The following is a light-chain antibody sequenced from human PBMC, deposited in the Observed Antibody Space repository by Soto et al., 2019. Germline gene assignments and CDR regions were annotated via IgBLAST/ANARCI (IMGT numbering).Light chain of an antibody. CDR2: ENN. V-gene: IGLV1-51*02. CDR3: GTWDSSLSAGV. J-gene: IGLJ3*02. CDR1: SSNIGNNY. Sequence: QSVLTQPPSVSAAPGQTVTISCSGSSSNIGNNYVSWYQQLPGTAPKLLICENNKRPSGIPDRFSGSKSGTSATLGITGLQTGDEADYYCGTWDSSLSAGVFGGGTSSPS.